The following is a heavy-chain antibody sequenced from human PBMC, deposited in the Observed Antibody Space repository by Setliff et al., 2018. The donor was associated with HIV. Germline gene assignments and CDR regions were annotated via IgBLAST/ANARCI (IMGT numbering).Heavy chain of an antibody. Sequence: PGGSLRLSCAASGFTFSDYYMSWIRQAPGKGLEWVSYISSSGSTIYYADSVKGRFTISRDNAKNSLYLQMNSLRAEDTAVYYCARDRITIFGVVMGDVWGQGTTVTVSS. CDR1: GFTFSDYY. CDR3: ARDRITIFGVVMGDV. V-gene: IGHV3-11*04. J-gene: IGHJ6*02. D-gene: IGHD3-3*01. CDR2: ISSSGSTI.